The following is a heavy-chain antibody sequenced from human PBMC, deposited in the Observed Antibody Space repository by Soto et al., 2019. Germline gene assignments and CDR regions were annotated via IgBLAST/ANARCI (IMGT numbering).Heavy chain of an antibody. CDR2: IWYDGSNK. V-gene: IGHV3-33*01. CDR1: GFTFSSYG. J-gene: IGHJ6*02. Sequence: GGSLRLSCAASGFTFSSYGMHWVRQAPGKGLEWVAVIWYDGSNKYYADSVKGRFTISRDNSKNTLYLQMDSLRAEDTAVYYCARSLLRFLEWYCFGMDVWGQGTTVTVSS. CDR3: ARSLLRFLEWYCFGMDV. D-gene: IGHD3-3*01.